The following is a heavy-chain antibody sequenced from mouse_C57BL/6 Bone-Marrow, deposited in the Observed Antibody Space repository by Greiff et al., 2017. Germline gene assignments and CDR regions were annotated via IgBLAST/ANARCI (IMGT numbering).Heavy chain of an antibody. CDR2: ISSGSSTI. CDR1: GFTFSDYG. J-gene: IGHJ1*03. D-gene: IGHD2-3*01. CDR3: ARKEDDGYPYWYFDV. Sequence: EVMLVESGGGLVKPGGSLKLSCAASGFTFSDYGMHWVRQAPEKGLEWVAYISSGSSTIYYADPVKGRFTISRDNAKNTLFLQMTSLRSEDTAMYYCARKEDDGYPYWYFDVWGTGTTVTVSS. V-gene: IGHV5-17*01.